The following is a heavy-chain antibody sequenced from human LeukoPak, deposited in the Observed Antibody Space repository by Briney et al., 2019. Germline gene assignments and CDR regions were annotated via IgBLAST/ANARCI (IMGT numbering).Heavy chain of an antibody. V-gene: IGHV4-38-2*02. J-gene: IGHJ4*02. CDR2: IYHSGST. D-gene: IGHD5-24*01. CDR3: ARHWGDGYTLGFDY. CDR1: GYSISSGYY. Sequence: SETLSLTCTVSGYSISSGYYWGWIRQPPGKGLEWIGSIYHSGSTYYNPSLKSRVTISVDTSKNQFSLKLSSVTAADTAVYYCARHWGDGYTLGFDYWGQGTLVTVSS.